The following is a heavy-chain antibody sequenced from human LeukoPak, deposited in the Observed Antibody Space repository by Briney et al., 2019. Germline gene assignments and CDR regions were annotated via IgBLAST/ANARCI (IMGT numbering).Heavy chain of an antibody. Sequence: AGSLTLSCAASGFTFSTYSMNWVRQPPGKGLEWVSSIISSSSYIYYADSVKGRFTIPRNTPKHSPYMQMTSLRAEDPAVYYCASDLAGMITFGGVIPQWGGGTLVSVSS. J-gene: IGHJ4*02. V-gene: IGHV3-21*01. CDR3: ASDLAGMITFGGVIPQ. D-gene: IGHD3-16*02. CDR2: IISSSSYI. CDR1: GFTFSTYS.